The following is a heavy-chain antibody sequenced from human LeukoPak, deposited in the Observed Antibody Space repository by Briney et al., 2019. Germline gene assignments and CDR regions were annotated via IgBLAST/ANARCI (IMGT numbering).Heavy chain of an antibody. Sequence: GGSLRLSCAAPGFTFSSYEMNWVRQAPGKGLEWVSYISSSGSTIYYADSVKGRFTISRDNAKNSLYLQMNSLRAEDTAVYYCATDPPSGAGRDYWGQGTLVTVSS. CDR2: ISSSGSTI. CDR3: ATDPPSGAGRDY. D-gene: IGHD6-19*01. V-gene: IGHV3-48*03. J-gene: IGHJ4*02. CDR1: GFTFSSYE.